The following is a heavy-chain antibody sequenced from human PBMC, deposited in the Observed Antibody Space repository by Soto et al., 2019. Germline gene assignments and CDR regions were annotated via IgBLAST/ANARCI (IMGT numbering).Heavy chain of an antibody. D-gene: IGHD6-19*01. CDR1: GYTFTSYG. CDR2: ISAYNGNT. Sequence: GASVKVSCKASGYTFTSYGISWVRQAPGQGLEWMGWISAYNGNTNYAQKLQGRVTMTTDTSTSTAYMELRSLRSDDTAVYYCAWGIAVAGPFPEYFQHWGQGTLVTVSS. J-gene: IGHJ1*01. V-gene: IGHV1-18*01. CDR3: AWGIAVAGPFPEYFQH.